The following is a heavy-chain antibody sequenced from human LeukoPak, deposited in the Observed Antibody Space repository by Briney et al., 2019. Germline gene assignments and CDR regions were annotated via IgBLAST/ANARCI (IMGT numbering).Heavy chain of an antibody. D-gene: IGHD6-19*01. CDR3: ARAPEFSSGWLLDC. CDR1: GGSISTYY. Sequence: PSETLFLTCSVSGGSISTYYGTWIRLSAGKGLEWIGRIHTSGSTNYNPSLKSRVTMSVDTSKNQFSLKVTSVSAADAGVYYCARAPEFSSGWLLDCWGQGSLVTVSS. J-gene: IGHJ4*02. V-gene: IGHV4-4*07. CDR2: IHTSGST.